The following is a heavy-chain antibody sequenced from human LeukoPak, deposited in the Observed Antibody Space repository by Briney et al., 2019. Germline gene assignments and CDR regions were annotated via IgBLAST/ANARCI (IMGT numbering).Heavy chain of an antibody. J-gene: IGHJ6*03. CDR1: GYTLTELS. CDR3: ASSAYSSSWYKKNYYMDV. Sequence: ASVKVSCKVSGYTLTELSMHWVRQAPGKGLEWMGGIIPIFDTANYAQKFQGRVTITADESTSTAYMELSSLRSEDTAVYYCASSAYSSSWYKKNYYMDVWGKGTTVTISS. D-gene: IGHD6-13*01. V-gene: IGHV1-69*13. CDR2: IIPIFDTA.